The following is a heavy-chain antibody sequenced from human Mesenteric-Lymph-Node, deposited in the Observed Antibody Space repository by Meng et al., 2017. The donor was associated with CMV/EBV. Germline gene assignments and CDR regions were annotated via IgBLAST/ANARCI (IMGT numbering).Heavy chain of an antibody. D-gene: IGHD3-10*01. CDR1: GYTFTGYY. CDR3: AEGTRSQDS. J-gene: IGHJ4*02. Sequence: ASVKVSCKASGYTFTGYYMSWVRQATGQGLEWMGWMNPNSGNTGYAQKFQGRVTMTRNTSTSTAYMELSSLTSDDTAIYFCAEGTRSQDSWGQGTLVTVSS. CDR2: MNPNSGNT. V-gene: IGHV1-8*02.